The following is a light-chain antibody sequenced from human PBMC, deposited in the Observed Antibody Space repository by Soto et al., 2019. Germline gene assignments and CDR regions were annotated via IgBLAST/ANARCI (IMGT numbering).Light chain of an antibody. CDR2: GAS. Sequence: DIQMTQSPSSLSASVGDRVTITCRASQGISNSLAWYQQKPGKVPKLLIYGASTLESGVPSRFSATVSGTEFSLTITSLQPEDFATYYCQQLFDSPITFGQGTRLEIK. V-gene: IGKV1-9*01. J-gene: IGKJ5*01. CDR1: QGISNS. CDR3: QQLFDSPIT.